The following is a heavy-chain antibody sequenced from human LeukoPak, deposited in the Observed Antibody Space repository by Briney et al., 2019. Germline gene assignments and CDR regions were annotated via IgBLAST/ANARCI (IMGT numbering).Heavy chain of an antibody. D-gene: IGHD1-1*01. V-gene: IGHV3-21*05. CDR2: INRDGNDI. Sequence: PGGSLRLSCAASGFTFSTHSMNWVRQAPGKGLEWVSYINRDGNDIYYGESVKGRFTISRDNAKNSLYLQIHTLRAEDTAVYYCAGDGTGVLPGDAFDIWSQGTMVTVSS. J-gene: IGHJ3*02. CDR3: AGDGTGVLPGDAFDI. CDR1: GFTFSTHS.